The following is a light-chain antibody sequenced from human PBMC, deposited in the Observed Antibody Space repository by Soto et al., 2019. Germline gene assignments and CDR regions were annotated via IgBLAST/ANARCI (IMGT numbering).Light chain of an antibody. CDR3: QQSGDSAWT. CDR1: QSVHSNY. J-gene: IGKJ1*01. CDR2: DAS. V-gene: IGKV3-20*01. Sequence: EIVLTQSPGTLSLSTGERATLSCRASQSVHSNYLAWYQQKLGQAPRVLIYDASSRARGIPDRFGGSGSGPDFRVTISRLDTEDLAVYYCQQSGDSAWTFGQGARGEVK.